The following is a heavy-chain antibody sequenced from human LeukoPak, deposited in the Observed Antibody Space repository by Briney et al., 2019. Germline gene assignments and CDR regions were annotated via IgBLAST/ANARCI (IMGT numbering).Heavy chain of an antibody. CDR1: GFTFSSYG. D-gene: IGHD5-18*01. CDR2: IRYDGGNK. Sequence: GGSLRLSCAASGFTFSSYGMHWVRQAPDKGLEWVAFIRYDGGNKYYADSVKGRFTISRDNSKNSLYLQMNSLRAEDTAVYYCAKGRKTDTAILNYWGQGTLVTVSS. CDR3: AKGRKTDTAILNY. V-gene: IGHV3-30*02. J-gene: IGHJ4*02.